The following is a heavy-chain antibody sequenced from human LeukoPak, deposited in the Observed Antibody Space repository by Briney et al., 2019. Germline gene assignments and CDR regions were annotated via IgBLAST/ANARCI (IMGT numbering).Heavy chain of an antibody. J-gene: IGHJ4*02. CDR2: IYYTGST. V-gene: IGHV4-59*01. CDR3: ARYHCSTTTCYNFDY. CDR1: GGSISGYY. Sequence: PSETLSLTCTVSGGSISGYYWSWVRQPPGKGLEWIGYIYYTGSTNSNPSLKSQVTMSVDTSKNHFSLNLSSVTAADTAVYYCARYHCSTTTCYNFDYWGRGTLVTVSS. D-gene: IGHD2-2*02.